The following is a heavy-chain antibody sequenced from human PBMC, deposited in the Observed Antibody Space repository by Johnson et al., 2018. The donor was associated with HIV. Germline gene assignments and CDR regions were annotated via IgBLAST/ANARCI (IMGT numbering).Heavy chain of an antibody. J-gene: IGHJ3*01. CDR1: GFSVSNNY. Sequence: VQLVESGGGLVQSGGSLRLSCGASGFSVSNNYMTWVRQAPGKGLEWVSFLYSCGNTFYSASFRGRFTISRANSKNTLHLQMSSRKVEDTAMYYCARDGESQQLPLRDAFDVWGQGTMVIVSS. D-gene: IGHD6-13*01. CDR2: LYSCGNT. V-gene: IGHV3-66*01. CDR3: ARDGESQQLPLRDAFDV.